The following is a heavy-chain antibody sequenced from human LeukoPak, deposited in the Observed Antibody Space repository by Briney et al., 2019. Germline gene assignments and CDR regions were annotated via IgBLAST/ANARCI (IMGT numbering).Heavy chain of an antibody. CDR1: GGSFSGYY. CDR2: INHSGST. J-gene: IGHJ5*02. CDR3: ASITIFGVVPTTTWFDP. Sequence: SETLSLTCAVYGGSFSGYYWSWIRQPPGKGLEWIGEINHSGSTNYNPSLKSRVTTSVDTSKNQFSLKLSSVTAADTAVYYCASITIFGVVPTTTWFDPWGQGTLVTVSS. V-gene: IGHV4-34*01. D-gene: IGHD3-3*01.